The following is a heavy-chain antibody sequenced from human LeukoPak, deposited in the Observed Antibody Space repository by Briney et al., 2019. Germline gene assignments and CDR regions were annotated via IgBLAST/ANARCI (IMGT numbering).Heavy chain of an antibody. Sequence: SETLSLTCTVSGGSISSYYWSWIRQPPGKGLEWIGYIYYSGSTNYNPSLKSRVTISVDTSKNQFSLKLSSVTAADTAVYYCARSGYSSSWYDYWGQGTLVTVSS. J-gene: IGHJ4*02. D-gene: IGHD6-13*01. CDR3: ARSGYSSSWYDY. V-gene: IGHV4-59*01. CDR2: IYYSGST. CDR1: GGSISSYY.